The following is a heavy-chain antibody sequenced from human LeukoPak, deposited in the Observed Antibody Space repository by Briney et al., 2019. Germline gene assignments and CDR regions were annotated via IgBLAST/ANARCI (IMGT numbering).Heavy chain of an antibody. J-gene: IGHJ4*02. CDR3: ARGTVTGLY. Sequence: TASETLSLTCTVSGYSISSGYYWGWIRQPPGKGLEWIGEIYHSGSTNYNPSLKSRVTISVDKSKNQFSLKLSSVTAADTAVYYCARGTVTGLYWGQGTLVTVSS. D-gene: IGHD4-17*01. CDR2: IYHSGST. V-gene: IGHV4-38-2*02. CDR1: GYSISSGYY.